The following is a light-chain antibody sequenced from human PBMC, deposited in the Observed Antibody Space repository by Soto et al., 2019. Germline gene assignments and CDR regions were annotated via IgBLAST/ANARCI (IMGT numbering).Light chain of an antibody. CDR3: QQYGSSPPYT. J-gene: IGKJ2*01. CDR2: GAS. CDR1: QSVSSSY. Sequence: EIVLTQSPGTLSLSPGERATLSCRARQSVSSSYLAWYQQKPGQAPRLLIYGASNRPTGIPDRFSGSGSGTDFTLTISGREPEEFAVYYWQQYGSSPPYTFGQGTKLEIK. V-gene: IGKV3-20*01.